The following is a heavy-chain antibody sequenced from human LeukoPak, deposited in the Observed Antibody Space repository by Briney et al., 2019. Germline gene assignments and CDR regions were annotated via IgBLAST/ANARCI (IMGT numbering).Heavy chain of an antibody. D-gene: IGHD4-17*01. CDR3: TRDALYGDPSYYYMDV. CDR2: IKQDGSDI. J-gene: IGHJ6*03. Sequence: PGGSLRLSCAASGFTFNGFWMSWVRQAPGKGLEWVANIKQDGSDIYYLGSVRGRFTISRDTAVNSLYLQMNSLRAEDTAVYYCTRDALYGDPSYYYMDVWGKGTTVTVSS. CDR1: GFTFNGFW. V-gene: IGHV3-7*01.